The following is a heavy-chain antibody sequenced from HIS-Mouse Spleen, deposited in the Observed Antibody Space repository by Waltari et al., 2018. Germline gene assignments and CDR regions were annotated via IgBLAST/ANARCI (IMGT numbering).Heavy chain of an antibody. J-gene: IGHJ4*02. CDR3: ARDRGVDYDSSGYYYY. Sequence: QVQLVQSGAEVKKPGSSVKVSCKASGGPFSSYAISWVRQAPGQGLEWMGGIIPIFGTAHYAQKFQGRVTITADESTSTAYMELSSLRSEDTAVYYCARDRGVDYDSSGYYYYWGQGTLVTVSS. CDR2: IIPIFGTA. D-gene: IGHD3-22*01. CDR1: GGPFSSYA. V-gene: IGHV1-69*01.